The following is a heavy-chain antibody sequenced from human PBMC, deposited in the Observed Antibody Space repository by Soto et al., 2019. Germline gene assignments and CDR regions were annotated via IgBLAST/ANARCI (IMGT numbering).Heavy chain of an antibody. V-gene: IGHV3-9*01. Sequence: LRLSCAASGFTFDDYAMHWVRQAPGKGLEWVSRISWNSGSIGYADSVKGRFTISRDNAKNSLYLQMNSLRAEDTALYYCAKAVGSYGNFDYWGQGTLVTVSS. CDR2: ISWNSGSI. D-gene: IGHD5-18*01. CDR3: AKAVGSYGNFDY. CDR1: GFTFDDYA. J-gene: IGHJ4*02.